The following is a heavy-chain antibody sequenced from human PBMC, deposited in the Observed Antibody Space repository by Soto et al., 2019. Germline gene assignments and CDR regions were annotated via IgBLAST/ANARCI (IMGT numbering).Heavy chain of an antibody. CDR1: GGTFNNYP. Sequence: QVQLEQSGAEVRKPGSSVKVSCKASGGTFNNYPITWVRQAPGQGLEWMGSSTPIYGTANYAQMFQGRVMITVDESTSTAYMELRSLTSEDTAVYYCARGRGYSGDDHYYYFDMDVWGQGTTVTVSS. V-gene: IGHV1-69*18. CDR3: ARGRGYSGDDHYYYFDMDV. CDR2: STPIYGTA. J-gene: IGHJ6*02. D-gene: IGHD5-12*01.